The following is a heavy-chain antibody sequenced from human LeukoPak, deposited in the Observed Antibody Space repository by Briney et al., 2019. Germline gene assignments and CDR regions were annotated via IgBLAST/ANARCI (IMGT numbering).Heavy chain of an antibody. CDR1: GGSISSPPYD. Sequence: PSETLSLTCTVSGGSISSPPYDWGWIRQPPGKGLEYIGSISSSGNTYYNASLQSRVTISVDASKDQFSLKLGSVTAAGTAVYFCARHLSQGDGNKRGFDNWGQGTLVTVSS. CDR3: ARHLSQGDGNKRGFDN. D-gene: IGHD5-24*01. J-gene: IGHJ4*02. CDR2: ISSSGNT. V-gene: IGHV4-39*01.